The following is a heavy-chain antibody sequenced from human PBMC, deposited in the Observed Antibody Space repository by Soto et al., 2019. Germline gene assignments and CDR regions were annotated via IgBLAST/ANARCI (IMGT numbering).Heavy chain of an antibody. Sequence: EVHLVESGGGLVQTGGSLRLSCAISESTVRRDWMNWVRQAPGKGLEWVAHTNQDGSEKYYVDSVKGRFTITRDNAKNTLYIQMDSLRVGDTAMYYCSGGVGDAFWGQGTLVTVSS. V-gene: IGHV3-7*04. J-gene: IGHJ4*02. CDR2: TNQDGSEK. D-gene: IGHD1-26*01. CDR1: ESTVRRDW. CDR3: SGGVGDAF.